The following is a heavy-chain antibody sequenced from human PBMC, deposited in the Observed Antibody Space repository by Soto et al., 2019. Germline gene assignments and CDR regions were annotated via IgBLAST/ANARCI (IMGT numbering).Heavy chain of an antibody. CDR2: INPNSGGT. D-gene: IGHD2-15*01. V-gene: IGHV1-2*02. J-gene: IGHJ6*04. Sequence: ASVKVSCKASGYTFTGYYMHWVRQAPGQGLEWMGWINPNSGGTNYAQKFQGRVTMTRDTSISTAYMELSRLRSDDTAVYYCARDSSGVRYYYGMDGWGKGTKVTVAS. CDR1: GYTFTGYY. CDR3: ARDSSGVRYYYGMDG.